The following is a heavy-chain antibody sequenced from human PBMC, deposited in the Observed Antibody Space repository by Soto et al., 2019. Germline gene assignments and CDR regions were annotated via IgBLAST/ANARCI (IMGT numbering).Heavy chain of an antibody. V-gene: IGHV3-7*01. CDR3: AIEGSSWFYYYYCMDV. CDR1: GFTFSSYW. CDR2: IKQDGSEK. D-gene: IGHD6-13*01. Sequence: EVQLVESGGGLVQPGGSLRLSCAASGFTFSSYWMSWVRQAPGKGLEWVANIKQDGSEKYYVDSVKGRFTISRDNAKNSLYLQMNSLRAEDTAVYYCAIEGSSWFYYYYCMDVWGQGTTVTVSS. J-gene: IGHJ6*02.